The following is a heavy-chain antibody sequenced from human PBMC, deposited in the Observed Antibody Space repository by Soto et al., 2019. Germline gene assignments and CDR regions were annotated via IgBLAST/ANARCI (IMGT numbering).Heavy chain of an antibody. CDR3: ATLFHFYYDDSSRYQTPDAFDI. Sequence: GGSLRLSCVASGFTFSSYAMSWVRQAPGKGLEWVSAISGSGGSTYYADSVKGRFTISRDNSKNTLYRQMNSLRAEDTAVYYCATLFHFYYDDSSRYQTPDAFDIWGQGTMVTVSS. CDR2: ISGSGGST. CDR1: GFTFSSYA. D-gene: IGHD3-22*01. J-gene: IGHJ3*02. V-gene: IGHV3-23*01.